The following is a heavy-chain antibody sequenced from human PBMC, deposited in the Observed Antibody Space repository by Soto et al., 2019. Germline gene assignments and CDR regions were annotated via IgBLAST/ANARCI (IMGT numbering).Heavy chain of an antibody. Sequence: SETPSPPCTVSGGSISCFYWSWIRQPPGKGLEWIGYIYYSGSTNYNPSLKSRVTISVDTSKNQFSLKLSSVTAADTAVYYCARVGMPYYYDSSGYAFDIWGQGTMVTVSS. V-gene: IGHV4-59*01. CDR1: GGSISCFY. J-gene: IGHJ3*02. CDR3: ARVGMPYYYDSSGYAFDI. CDR2: IYYSGST. D-gene: IGHD3-22*01.